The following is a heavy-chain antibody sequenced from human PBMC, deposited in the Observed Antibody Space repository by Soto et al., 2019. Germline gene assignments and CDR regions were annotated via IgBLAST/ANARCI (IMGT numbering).Heavy chain of an antibody. D-gene: IGHD3-10*01. J-gene: IGHJ6*02. CDR2: ISWNSGSI. Sequence: EVQLVESGGGLVQPGRSLRLSCAASGFTFDDYAMHWVRQAPGKGLEWVSGISWNSGSIGYADSVKGRFTISRDNAKNSLYLQMNSLRAEDTALYYWAKDAITMVRGVISYYGMDVWGQGTTVTVSS. CDR1: GFTFDDYA. CDR3: AKDAITMVRGVISYYGMDV. V-gene: IGHV3-9*01.